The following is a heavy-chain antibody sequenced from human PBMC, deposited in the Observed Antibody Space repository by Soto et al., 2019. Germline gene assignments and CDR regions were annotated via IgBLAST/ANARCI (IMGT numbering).Heavy chain of an antibody. Sequence: SVKGSCKTSGGTFSRYAVSWVRQAPGQGLEWMGGIIPIFGTANYAQKFQGRVTITADESTSTAYMELSSLRSEDTAVYYCARSRWENPGIAAGGWFDPWGQGTLVTVSS. CDR3: ARSRWENPGIAAGGWFDP. CDR1: GGTFSRYA. CDR2: IIPIFGTA. D-gene: IGHD6-13*01. V-gene: IGHV1-69*13. J-gene: IGHJ5*02.